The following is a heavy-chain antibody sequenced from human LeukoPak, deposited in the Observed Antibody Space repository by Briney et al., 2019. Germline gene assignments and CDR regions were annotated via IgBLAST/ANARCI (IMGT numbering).Heavy chain of an antibody. CDR3: AKDTAAAGTDLHLDY. V-gene: IGHV3-43D*04. D-gene: IGHD6-13*01. Sequence: QTGGSLRLSCAASGFTFDDYAMHWVRQAPGKGLEWVSLISWDGGSTYYADSVKGRFTISRGNSKNSLYLQMNSLRAEDTALYYCAKDTAAAGTDLHLDYWGQGTLVTVSS. J-gene: IGHJ4*02. CDR2: ISWDGGST. CDR1: GFTFDDYA.